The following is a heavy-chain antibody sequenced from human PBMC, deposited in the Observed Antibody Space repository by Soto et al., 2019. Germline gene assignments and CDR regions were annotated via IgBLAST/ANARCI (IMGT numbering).Heavy chain of an antibody. J-gene: IGHJ4*02. V-gene: IGHV3-30*02. CDR2: MSYDGSDT. D-gene: IGHD3-10*02. Sequence: PGGSLRLSCVGSGFIFSTNGMHWVRQTPGKGLEWVAFMSYDGSDTFYADSVKGRFTISRENSKNIPFLHMSNLRAEDTAMYYCTIVRVADSALDHWGQGTLVTVSS. CDR1: GFIFSTNG. CDR3: TIVRVADSALDH.